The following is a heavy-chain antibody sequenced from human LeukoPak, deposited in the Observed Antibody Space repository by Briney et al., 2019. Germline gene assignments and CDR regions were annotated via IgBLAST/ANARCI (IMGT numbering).Heavy chain of an antibody. CDR1: GFTFSSYS. CDR3: ARTAHNIVVVVAATPDWYFDL. J-gene: IGHJ2*01. V-gene: IGHV3-21*01. D-gene: IGHD2-15*01. Sequence: GGSLSLSCASSGFTFSSYSMNWVRQAPGKGLEWVSSISSSSSYIYYADSVKGRFTISRDNAKNSLYLQMNSLRAEDTAVYYCARTAHNIVVVVAATPDWYFDLWGRGTLVTVSS. CDR2: ISSSSSYI.